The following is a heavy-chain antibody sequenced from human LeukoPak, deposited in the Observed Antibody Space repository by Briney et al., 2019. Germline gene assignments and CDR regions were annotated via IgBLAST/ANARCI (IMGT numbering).Heavy chain of an antibody. CDR1: GGSISSYY. CDR3: ARMKNTMLRGVIIDY. D-gene: IGHD3-10*01. Sequence: PSETLSLTCTVSGGSISSYYWSWIRQPAGKGLEWIGRIYTSGSTNYNPSLKSRVTMSVDMSKNQFSLKLSSVTAADTAVYYCARMKNTMLRGVIIDYWGQGTLVTVSS. J-gene: IGHJ4*02. CDR2: IYTSGST. V-gene: IGHV4-4*07.